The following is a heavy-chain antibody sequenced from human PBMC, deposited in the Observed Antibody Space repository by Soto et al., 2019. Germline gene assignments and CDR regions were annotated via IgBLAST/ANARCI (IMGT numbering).Heavy chain of an antibody. CDR2: ISAYNGNT. J-gene: IGHJ4*02. Sequence: GASVKVSCKASGYTFTSYGISWVRQAPGQGLEWMGWISAYNGNTDYAQKLQRRVTITTDTSTSTVYMELSSLRSEDTAVYYCTSEVVATGLVWGPGTLVTVSS. CDR3: TSEVVATGLV. CDR1: GYTFTSYG. V-gene: IGHV1-18*01. D-gene: IGHD5-12*01.